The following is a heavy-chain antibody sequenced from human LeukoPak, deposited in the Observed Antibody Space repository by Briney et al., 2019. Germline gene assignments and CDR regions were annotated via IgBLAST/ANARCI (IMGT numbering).Heavy chain of an antibody. CDR3: ARGSSEEMATIAY. CDR1: GYFFTSYA. Sequence: ASVKVSCKASGYFFTSYAINWVRQATGQGLEWKGWMNPSNGNTGFAQKFQGRLTMTRDTSISTAYMELSSLRSEDTAVYFCARGSSEEMATIAYWGQGTLVTVSS. V-gene: IGHV1-8*01. J-gene: IGHJ4*02. CDR2: MNPSNGNT. D-gene: IGHD5-24*01.